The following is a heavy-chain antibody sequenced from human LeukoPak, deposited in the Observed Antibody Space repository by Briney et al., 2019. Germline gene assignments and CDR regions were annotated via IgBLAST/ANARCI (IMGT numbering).Heavy chain of an antibody. CDR3: GSLHADCCDP. J-gene: IGHJ5*02. Sequence: ASVKVFYKTSGGTFSSYTISWVRQAPGQALEWMGRINPILGIATYEQKFQGRVKITADKSTSPAYREMSSVRSEESAVYCSGSLHADCCDPWGQGTLVTAS. CDR1: GGTFSSYT. V-gene: IGHV1-69*02. CDR2: INPILGIA.